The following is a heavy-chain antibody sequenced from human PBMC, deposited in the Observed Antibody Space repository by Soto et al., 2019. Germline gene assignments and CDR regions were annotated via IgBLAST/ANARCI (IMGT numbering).Heavy chain of an antibody. CDR2: ISGDASST. D-gene: IGHD7-27*01. V-gene: IGHV3-74*01. CDR1: GFTFSDNW. Sequence: EVKVVESGGGLVQPGGSLRLSCAVSGFTFSDNWMHWVRQPPGKGPVWVSRISGDASSTSYADSVKGRFTISRDSAKNTVYLQMDSLRVEDTAVYYCTRGGTRTTYWGLFDSWGQGTLVTVPS. CDR3: TRGGTRTTYWGLFDS. J-gene: IGHJ4*02.